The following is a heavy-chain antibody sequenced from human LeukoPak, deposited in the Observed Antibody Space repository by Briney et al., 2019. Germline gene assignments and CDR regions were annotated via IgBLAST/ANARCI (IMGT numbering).Heavy chain of an antibody. CDR3: ATEGVGYDSSGYRDY. CDR2: IYTSGST. D-gene: IGHD3-22*01. CDR1: GGSISSGSYY. V-gene: IGHV4-61*02. J-gene: IGHJ4*02. Sequence: SETLSLTCTVSGGSISSGSYYWSWIRQPAGMGLEWIGRIYTSGSTNYNPSLKSRVTISVDTSKNQFSLKLSSVTAADTAVYYCATEGVGYDSSGYRDYWGQGTLVTVSS.